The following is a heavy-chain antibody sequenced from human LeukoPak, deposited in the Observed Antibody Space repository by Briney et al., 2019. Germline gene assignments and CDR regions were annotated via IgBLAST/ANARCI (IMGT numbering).Heavy chain of an antibody. V-gene: IGHV4-39*07. Sequence: SETLSLTCTVSGGSISSSSYYWGWIRQPPGKGLEWIGSIYYSGSTYYNPSLKSRVTISVDTSKNQFSLKLSSVTAADTAVYYCASVGYSSSWYKGWGQGTLVTVSS. CDR1: GGSISSSSYY. J-gene: IGHJ4*02. CDR3: ASVGYSSSWYKG. D-gene: IGHD6-13*01. CDR2: IYYSGST.